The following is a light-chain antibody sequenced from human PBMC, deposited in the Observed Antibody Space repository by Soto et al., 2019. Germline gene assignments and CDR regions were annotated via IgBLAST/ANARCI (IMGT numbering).Light chain of an antibody. CDR1: QSVSSN. CDR2: GAS. CDR3: QQYGDSPLT. J-gene: IGKJ1*01. V-gene: IGKV3-20*01. Sequence: IVFPQYNATLSLSPGERATLSCRASQSVSSNLAWYQQKPGQAPRLLIYGASTRAAGIPDRFSGSGSGTDFTLTISRLEPEDFAVYYCQQYGDSPLTFGQGTKVDIK.